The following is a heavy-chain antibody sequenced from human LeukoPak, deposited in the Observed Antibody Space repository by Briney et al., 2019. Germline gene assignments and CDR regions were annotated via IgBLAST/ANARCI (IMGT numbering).Heavy chain of an antibody. CDR3: AKDQRSIAVAGYFDY. CDR2: ISGSGDYT. Sequence: GGSLRLSCAASGFTFSSYGVSWVRQAPGKGLEWVSAISGSGDYTYYADSVKGRFTISRDNSKNTVYLQMNSLRAEDTAVYYCAKDQRSIAVAGYFDYWGQGTLVTVSS. J-gene: IGHJ4*02. CDR1: GFTFSSYG. D-gene: IGHD6-19*01. V-gene: IGHV3-23*01.